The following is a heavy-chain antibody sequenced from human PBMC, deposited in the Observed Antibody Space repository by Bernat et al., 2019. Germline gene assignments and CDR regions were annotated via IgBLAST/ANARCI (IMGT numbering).Heavy chain of an antibody. V-gene: IGHV3-21*01. CDR3: ARVPPQGQWLVEDWHCDY. CDR1: GFTFSSYS. J-gene: IGHJ4*02. D-gene: IGHD6-19*01. CDR2: ISSSSSYI. Sequence: EVQLVESGGGLVKPGGSLRLSCAASGFTFSSYSMNWVRQAPGKGLEWVSSISSSSSYIYYADSVKGRFTISRDNAKNSLYLQMNSLRAEDTAVYYCARVPPQGQWLVEDWHCDYWGQGTLVTVSS.